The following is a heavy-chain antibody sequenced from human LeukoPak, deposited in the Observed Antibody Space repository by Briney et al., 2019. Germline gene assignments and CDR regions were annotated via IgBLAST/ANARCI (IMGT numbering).Heavy chain of an antibody. J-gene: IGHJ4*02. V-gene: IGHV1-69*05. Sequence: SVKVSCKASGGTFSSYAISWLRQAPGQGLEWMGGIIPIFGTANYAQKFQGRVTITTDESTSTAYMELSSLRSEDTAVYYCVSSSSSRVSDYWGQGTLVTVSS. CDR1: GGTFSSYA. D-gene: IGHD6-6*01. CDR2: IIPIFGTA. CDR3: VSSSSSRVSDY.